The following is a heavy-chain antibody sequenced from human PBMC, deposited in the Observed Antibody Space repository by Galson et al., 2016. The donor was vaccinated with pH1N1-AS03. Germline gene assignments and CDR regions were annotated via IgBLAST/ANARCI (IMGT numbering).Heavy chain of an antibody. V-gene: IGHV3-30*04. CDR3: TRASGSGWYGPYYDY. D-gene: IGHD6-19*01. Sequence: SLRLSCAASGFNFSTYSVHWVRQPPGRGLQWVALISYDGTKKFYADSVKGRFTISRDTSKNTLYLQMNSLRVEDTALYYCTRASGSGWYGPYYDYWGQGTLVPVSS. CDR2: ISYDGTKK. J-gene: IGHJ4*02. CDR1: GFNFSTYS.